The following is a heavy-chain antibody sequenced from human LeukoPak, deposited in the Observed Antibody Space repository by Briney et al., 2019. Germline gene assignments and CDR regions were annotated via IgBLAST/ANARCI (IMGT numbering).Heavy chain of an antibody. CDR2: IYYSGST. Sequence: SETLSLTCTVSGCSISSSSYYWVWIRQPPGKGLEGFGSIYYSGSTYYNPSLKSGATISVDTSSNQFSLKLRSVTAADKAVYYCANDYRHSGCLNVWGPGTLVTVSS. D-gene: IGHD4-11*01. CDR3: ANDYRHSGCLNV. V-gene: IGHV4-39*07. J-gene: IGHJ4*02. CDR1: GCSISSSSYY.